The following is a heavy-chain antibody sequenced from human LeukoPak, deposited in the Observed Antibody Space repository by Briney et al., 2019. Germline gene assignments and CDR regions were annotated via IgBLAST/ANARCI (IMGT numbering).Heavy chain of an antibody. J-gene: IGHJ1*01. Sequence: SESLSLTCAVSGVSISSSNRWCGVRPPPGRGLEWFGEIYHSGSTNYNPSLKSRVTISVDKSKNQFSLKLSSLTAADTAVYYCARAGYGDYYGEYFQHWGQGTLVTVSS. D-gene: IGHD4-17*01. V-gene: IGHV4-4*02. CDR1: GVSISSSNR. CDR3: ARAGYGDYYGEYFQH. CDR2: IYHSGST.